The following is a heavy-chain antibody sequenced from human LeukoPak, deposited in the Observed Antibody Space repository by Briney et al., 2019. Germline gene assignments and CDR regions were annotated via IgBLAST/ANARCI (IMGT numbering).Heavy chain of an antibody. J-gene: IGHJ4*02. Sequence: GGSLRLSCAASGFTFSSYSLNWVRQAPGKGLEWVSSISGSSSYIYYADSVKGRFTISRDNAKSSLYLQMNSLRAEDTALYYCARVGGSGSYSRGDYWGQGTLVTVSS. D-gene: IGHD3-10*01. V-gene: IGHV3-21*01. CDR1: GFTFSSYS. CDR2: ISGSSSYI. CDR3: ARVGGSGSYSRGDY.